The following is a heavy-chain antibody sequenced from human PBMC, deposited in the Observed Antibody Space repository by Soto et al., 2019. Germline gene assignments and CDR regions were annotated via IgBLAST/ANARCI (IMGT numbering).Heavy chain of an antibody. Sequence: GGSLRLSCAASGFTFSSYAMSWVRQAPGKGLEWVSAISGSGGSTYYADSVKGRFTISRDNSKNTLYLQMNSLRAEDTAVDYCAKDYQWLGRWAYGFWGQGTLVTVSS. CDR1: GFTFSSYA. CDR2: ISGSGGST. CDR3: AKDYQWLGRWAYGF. D-gene: IGHD5-12*01. V-gene: IGHV3-23*01. J-gene: IGHJ4*02.